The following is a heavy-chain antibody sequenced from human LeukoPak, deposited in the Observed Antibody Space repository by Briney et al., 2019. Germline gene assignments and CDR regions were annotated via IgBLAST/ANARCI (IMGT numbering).Heavy chain of an antibody. D-gene: IGHD3-16*02. Sequence: GGSLRLSCAASGFTVSSNYMSWVRRAPGKGLEWVSVIYSGGSTYYADSVKGRFTISRDNSKNTLYLQMNSLRAEDTAVYYCASSSSLDGPDYWGQGTLVTVSS. J-gene: IGHJ4*02. CDR3: ASSSSLDGPDY. V-gene: IGHV3-53*01. CDR2: IYSGGST. CDR1: GFTVSSNY.